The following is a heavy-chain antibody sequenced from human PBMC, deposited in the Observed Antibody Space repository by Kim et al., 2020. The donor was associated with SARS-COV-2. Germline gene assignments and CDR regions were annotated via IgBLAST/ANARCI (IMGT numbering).Heavy chain of an antibody. CDR3: VRENSGGLLWFGEFAY. D-gene: IGHD3-10*01. J-gene: IGHJ4*02. V-gene: IGHV3-33*01. Sequence: GGSLRLSCAASGFNFGNYGLHWVRQAPGKGLEWVALVWHDGSNDHYAESVKGRFTISRDNSENTLHLQMDNLRVEDTAVYYCVRENSGGLLWFGEFAYWGQGTLVTVSS. CDR1: GFNFGNYG. CDR2: VWHDGSND.